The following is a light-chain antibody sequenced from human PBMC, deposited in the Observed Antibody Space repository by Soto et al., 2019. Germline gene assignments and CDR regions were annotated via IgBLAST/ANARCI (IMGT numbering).Light chain of an antibody. Sequence: EIVLTQSPGTLSFSPGERATLSCRPSQSVSSSYLAWYQQKPGQAPRLLIYGASGRATGIPDRFSGSGSGTDFTLTISRLEPEDCAVYYCQQYGSSPTFGQGTKVDMK. V-gene: IGKV3-20*01. J-gene: IGKJ1*01. CDR3: QQYGSSPT. CDR2: GAS. CDR1: QSVSSSY.